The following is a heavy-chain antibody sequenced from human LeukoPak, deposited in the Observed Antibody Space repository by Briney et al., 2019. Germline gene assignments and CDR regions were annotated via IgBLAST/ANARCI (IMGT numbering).Heavy chain of an antibody. CDR3: AGDFGIAEVY. CDR2: INSDGSST. V-gene: IGHV3-74*01. D-gene: IGHD6-13*01. CDR1: GFPFSSHW. Sequence: GGSLTLSCAASGFPFSSHWMHWVRQAPGKGLVWVSGINSDGSSTNYAVSVKGRFTISRDNAKNTLYVQMNSLRAEDTAVYYCAGDFGIAEVYWGQGTLVTVSS. J-gene: IGHJ4*02.